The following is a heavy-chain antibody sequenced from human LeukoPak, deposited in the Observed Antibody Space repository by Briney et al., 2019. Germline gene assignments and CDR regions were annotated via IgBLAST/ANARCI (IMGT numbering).Heavy chain of an antibody. D-gene: IGHD1-1*01. CDR1: GFPFSSYW. J-gene: IGHJ4*02. CDR2: IKQDGSDK. V-gene: IGHV3-7*01. CDR3: ARLTGTTGSDY. Sequence: GGSLRLSCAASGFPFSSYWMSWVRQVPGKGLEWVANIKQDGSDKYYVDSVKGRFTISRDDAKNSLYLQLNSLRADDTAVYYCARLTGTTGSDYWGQGTLVSVSS.